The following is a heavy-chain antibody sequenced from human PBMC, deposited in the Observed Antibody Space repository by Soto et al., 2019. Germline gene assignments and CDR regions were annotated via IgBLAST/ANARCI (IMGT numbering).Heavy chain of an antibody. CDR1: GFTFSSYA. V-gene: IGHV3-23*01. CDR2: ISGSGGST. Sequence: EVQLLESGGGLVQPGGSLRLSCAASGFTFSSYAMSWVRQAPGKGLEWVSAISGSGGSTYYADSVKGRFSISRDNSKNTLYLQMNSLRAEDTAVYYCAKDRDIVVVVAATATKYFLHLGQGTLVTVSS. CDR3: AKDRDIVVVVAATATKYFLH. J-gene: IGHJ1*01. D-gene: IGHD2-15*01.